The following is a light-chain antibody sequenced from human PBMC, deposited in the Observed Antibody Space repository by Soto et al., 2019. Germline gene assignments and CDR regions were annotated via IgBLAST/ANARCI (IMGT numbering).Light chain of an antibody. Sequence: EIVLTQSPATLSLSPGERATLSCRASQSVSSYLAWYQQKPGQAPRLLTYDASNRATGIPARFSGSGSGTDFTLTISSLEPEDFAVYYCQQRSNWPSFGQGTKVEIK. V-gene: IGKV3-11*01. J-gene: IGKJ1*01. CDR2: DAS. CDR3: QQRSNWPS. CDR1: QSVSSY.